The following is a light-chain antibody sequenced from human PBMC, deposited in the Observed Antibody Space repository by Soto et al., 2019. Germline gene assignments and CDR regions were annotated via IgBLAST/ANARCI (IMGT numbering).Light chain of an antibody. V-gene: IGKV3-15*01. CDR3: QQYNNWPPGT. CDR1: QSVSSN. J-gene: IGKJ1*01. CDR2: GAS. Sequence: EIVMTQSPATLSVSPGERATLSCRASQSVSSNLAWYQQKPGQAHRLLIYGASTRATGIPARFSGSGSGTEFTLTISSLQSEDFAVYDCQQYNNWPPGTFGEGTKVEIK.